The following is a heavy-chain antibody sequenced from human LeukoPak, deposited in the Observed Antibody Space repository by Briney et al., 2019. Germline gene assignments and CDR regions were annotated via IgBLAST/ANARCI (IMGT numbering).Heavy chain of an antibody. J-gene: IGHJ5*01. V-gene: IGHV3-23*01. D-gene: IGHD3-22*01. CDR1: GVTFSSYG. CDR3: AKVRRAFSNNYDSLDT. Sequence: GGTLRLSCEASGVTFSSYGVNWVRQAPGKGLEWISLISSSRDTTYYADSVKGRFTISRDNSKNTVYLQMSTLRAEGTAIYYCAKVRRAFSNNYDSLDTWGHGTLVTVSS. CDR2: ISSSRDTT.